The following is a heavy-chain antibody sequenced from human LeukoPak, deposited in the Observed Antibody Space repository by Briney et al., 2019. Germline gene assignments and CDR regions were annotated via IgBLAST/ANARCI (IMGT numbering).Heavy chain of an antibody. CDR1: GFTFDDYA. V-gene: IGHV3-9*01. D-gene: IGHD3-16*01. J-gene: IGHJ4*02. CDR3: AKDVDSTWGSIDY. CDR2: ISWNSGTI. Sequence: PGGSLRLSCAASGFTFDDYAMHWVRQAPGKGLEWVSSISWNSGTIGYADSVKGRFTISRDNAKNSLHLQMNSLRPEDTALYYCAKDVDSTWGSIDYWGQGILVTVSS.